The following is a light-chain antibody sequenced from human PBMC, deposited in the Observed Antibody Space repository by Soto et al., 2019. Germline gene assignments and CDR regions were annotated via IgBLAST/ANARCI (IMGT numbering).Light chain of an antibody. CDR1: WYNIGKNL. CDR2: MTN. J-gene: IGLJ3*02. Sequence: QSVLTQPPSASGTPGQTVTISCSGGWYNIGKNLGYWYQQLPGTPPKLLIYMTNQRPSGVPDRFSGSKSGSSASLAVSGLRSEDEAVYYCAAWDDSLRAWVFGGGTKLTVL. V-gene: IGLV1-47*01. CDR3: AAWDDSLRAWV.